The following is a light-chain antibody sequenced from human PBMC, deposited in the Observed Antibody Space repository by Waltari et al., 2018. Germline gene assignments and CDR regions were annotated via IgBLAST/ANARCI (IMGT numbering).Light chain of an antibody. Sequence: IQLTQSPSSLSASVGDRVTITCLASQGIDNYLGWYQQKPGKAPKLLIYEASTLQSGVPSRFSGSGSGTDFTLTISSLQPADFATYYCQQYSNWPPTFGQGTKVDIK. CDR2: EAS. V-gene: IGKV1-9*01. CDR1: QGIDNY. J-gene: IGKJ1*01. CDR3: QQYSNWPPT.